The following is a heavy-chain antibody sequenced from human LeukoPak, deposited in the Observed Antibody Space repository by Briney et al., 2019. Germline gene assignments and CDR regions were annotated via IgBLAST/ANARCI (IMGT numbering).Heavy chain of an antibody. CDR2: IYPGDSDT. V-gene: IGHV5-51*01. Sequence: GESLKISCKGSGYSFTSYWIGWVRQMPGKGLEWMGIIYPGDSDTRSSPSFQGQVTISADKSISTAYLQWSSLKASDTAMYYCARLFNYYGSGSYVWFDPWGQGTLVTVSS. CDR3: ARLFNYYGSGSYVWFDP. D-gene: IGHD3-10*01. CDR1: GYSFTSYW. J-gene: IGHJ5*02.